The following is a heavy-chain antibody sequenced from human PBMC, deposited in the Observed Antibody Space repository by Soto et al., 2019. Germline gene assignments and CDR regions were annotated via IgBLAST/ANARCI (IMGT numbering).Heavy chain of an antibody. Sequence: GESLKISCKGSGYTFTNYWIGWVRQMPGKGLEWMGIIYPGDSDTKYNPSFQGQVTISADKSITATYLQWSSLKASDTAIYYCAASIFYYGMDVWGQGTTVTVSS. CDR3: AASIFYYGMDV. CDR1: GYTFTNYW. V-gene: IGHV5-51*01. CDR2: IYPGDSDT. J-gene: IGHJ6*02.